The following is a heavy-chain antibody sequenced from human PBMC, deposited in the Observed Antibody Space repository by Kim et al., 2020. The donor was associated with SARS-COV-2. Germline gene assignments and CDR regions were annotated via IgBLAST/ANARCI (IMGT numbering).Heavy chain of an antibody. CDR1: GGSFSGYY. CDR2: INHSGST. J-gene: IGHJ4*02. CDR3: VRGGGYDASGSYLGY. Sequence: SETLSLTCAVYGGSFSGYYWTWIRQPPGKGLEWIGEINHSGSTNYKPSLKSRVTISVDTSKNQFSLKLSSVTAADTAIYYCVRGGGYDASGSYLGYWGQG. V-gene: IGHV4-34*01. D-gene: IGHD3-10*01.